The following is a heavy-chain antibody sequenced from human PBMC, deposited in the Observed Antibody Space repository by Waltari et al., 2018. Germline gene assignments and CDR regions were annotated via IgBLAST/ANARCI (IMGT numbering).Heavy chain of an antibody. D-gene: IGHD2-2*01. J-gene: IGHJ5*02. CDR3: ARESAFSTSWYPGFDP. CDR2: INPKSVDT. V-gene: IGHV1-2*06. CDR1: GYSLTSYY. Sequence: QVELVQSGAEVRKPGASVKVSCKASGYSLTSYYMHWVRQAPGLGLEWMGRINPKSVDTNSAPKFQGRVTLTRDTSVNTAFLELRSLTSDDTAVYFCARESAFSTSWYPGFDPWGQGTLVTVAS.